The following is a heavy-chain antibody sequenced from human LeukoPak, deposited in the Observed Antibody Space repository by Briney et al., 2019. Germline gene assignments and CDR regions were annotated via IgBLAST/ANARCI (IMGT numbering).Heavy chain of an antibody. D-gene: IGHD5/OR15-5a*01. CDR1: EYTSTGYY. CDR3: ARDSQVSADY. Sequence: ASVKVSCKASEYTSTGYYMHWVRQAPGEGLEWMGRIDPKSGGTSYAQEFQDRVTMTRDTSITTAYMELTRLRSDDTAVYYCARDSQVSADYWGQGTLVTVSS. CDR2: IDPKSGGT. J-gene: IGHJ4*02. V-gene: IGHV1-2*06.